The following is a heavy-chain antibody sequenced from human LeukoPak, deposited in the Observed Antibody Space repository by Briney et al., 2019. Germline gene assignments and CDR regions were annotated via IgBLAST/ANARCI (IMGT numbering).Heavy chain of an antibody. CDR1: GFTFRSYG. CDR2: IWYDGSNK. D-gene: IGHD4-17*01. CDR3: ASNGDDTEISV. J-gene: IGHJ3*01. V-gene: IGHV3-33*01. Sequence: GGSLRLSCAASGFTFRSYGMHWVRQAPGKGLEWVAVIWYDGSNKYYADSVKGRFTISRDNSRSTLYLQLTSLIAEDTALYYCASNGDDTEISVWGQGTLVTASS.